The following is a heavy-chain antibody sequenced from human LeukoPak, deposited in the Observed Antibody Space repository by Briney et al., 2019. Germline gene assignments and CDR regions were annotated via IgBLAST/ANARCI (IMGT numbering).Heavy chain of an antibody. D-gene: IGHD6-19*01. Sequence: SETLSLTCTVSGGSISSYYWSWIRQPPGKGLEWIGYIYTSGSTNYNPSLKSRVTISVDTSKNQFSLKLSSVTAADTAVYYCARQWGSSGRHYFDYWGQGTLVTVSS. J-gene: IGHJ4*02. CDR1: GGSISSYY. CDR2: IYTSGST. CDR3: ARQWGSSGRHYFDY. V-gene: IGHV4-4*09.